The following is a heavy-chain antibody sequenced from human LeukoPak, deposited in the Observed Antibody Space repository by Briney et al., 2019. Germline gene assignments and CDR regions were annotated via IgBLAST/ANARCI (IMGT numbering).Heavy chain of an antibody. CDR2: ISSSSRYT. V-gene: IGHV3-11*06. CDR1: GFTFSDYY. Sequence: AGGSLRLSCAASGFTFSDYYMSWIRHAPGKGLEWVSYISSSSRYTNYADSVKGRFTISRDNAKNSLYLQMNSLRAEDTAVYYCASLLISTYYYDSSGPDAFDIWGQGTMVTVSS. D-gene: IGHD3-22*01. CDR3: ASLLISTYYYDSSGPDAFDI. J-gene: IGHJ3*02.